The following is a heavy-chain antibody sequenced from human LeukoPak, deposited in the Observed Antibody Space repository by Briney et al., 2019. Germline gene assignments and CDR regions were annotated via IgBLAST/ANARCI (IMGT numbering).Heavy chain of an antibody. CDR2: ISGYNGNT. J-gene: IGHJ6*02. CDR3: GRDYYYGTSAPYNFGIDV. D-gene: IGHD3-10*01. V-gene: IGHV1-18*04. CDR1: GYTLTKYG. Sequence: GASVTVSCEASGYTLTKYGISWVRQAPGQGPEWMGWISGYNGNTNYAQKFQGRVTMTTDTSTSTAYMELRDLKSDDTAVYYCGRDYYYGTSAPYNFGIDVWGQGTTVTVS.